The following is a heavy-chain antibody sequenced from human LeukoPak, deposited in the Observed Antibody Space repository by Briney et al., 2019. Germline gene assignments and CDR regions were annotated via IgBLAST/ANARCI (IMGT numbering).Heavy chain of an antibody. CDR3: ARVWSSGWNDC. D-gene: IGHD6-19*01. CDR1: GGSIGTYY. CDR2: IYYNGNT. V-gene: IGHV4-59*01. Sequence: SETLSLTCTVSGGSIGTYYWSWIRQPPGKGLECIGHIYYNGNTNYNPSLKSRVTISVDTSKNQFSLKLSSVTAADTAVYYCARVWSSGWNDCWGQGALVTVSS. J-gene: IGHJ4*02.